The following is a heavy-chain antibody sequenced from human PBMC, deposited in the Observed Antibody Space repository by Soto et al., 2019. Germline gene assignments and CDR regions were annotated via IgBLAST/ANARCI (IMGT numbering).Heavy chain of an antibody. CDR1: GFTFSSYG. CDR3: ARIFEGGVVIAHKYSSSWYPGGMDV. CDR2: IWYDGSNK. D-gene: IGHD6-13*01. Sequence: PGGSLRLSCAASGFTFSSYGMHWVRQAPGKGLEWVAVIWYDGSNKYYADSVKGRFTISRDNSKNTLYLQMNSLRAEDTAVYYCARIFEGGVVIAHKYSSSWYPGGMDVWGQGTTVTVSS. V-gene: IGHV3-33*01. J-gene: IGHJ6*02.